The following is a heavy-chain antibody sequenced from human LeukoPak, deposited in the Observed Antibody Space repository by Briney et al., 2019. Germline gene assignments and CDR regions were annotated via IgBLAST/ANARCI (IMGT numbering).Heavy chain of an antibody. CDR3: ARDDSNIVATTKAFDY. D-gene: IGHD5-12*01. J-gene: IGHJ4*02. CDR1: GFTFASYD. CDR2: IGTRGRVV. V-gene: IGHV3-48*03. Sequence: PGGSLRLSCAASGFTFASYDMNWVRQAPGKGLEWVSYIGTRGRVVHYADSVKGRFTISRDNAKNSLFLQMDSLRAEDTAVYFCARDDSNIVATTKAFDYWGQGTLVTVSS.